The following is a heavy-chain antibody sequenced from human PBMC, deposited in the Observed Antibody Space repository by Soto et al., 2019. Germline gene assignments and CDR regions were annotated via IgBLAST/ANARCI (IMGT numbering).Heavy chain of an antibody. J-gene: IGHJ5*02. CDR3: ARVEGFNWFDP. V-gene: IGHV3-66*01. Sequence: EVQLEESGGGLVQPGGSLRLSCAASGFIVSNYYVSWVRQAPGQGLEWVSLINSGGTTYYADSVKGRFTISRDNSKNTLYLQMNNLRAEDTAVYYCARVEGFNWFDPWGQGTLVTVSS. CDR2: INSGGTT. CDR1: GFIVSNYY. D-gene: IGHD1-1*01.